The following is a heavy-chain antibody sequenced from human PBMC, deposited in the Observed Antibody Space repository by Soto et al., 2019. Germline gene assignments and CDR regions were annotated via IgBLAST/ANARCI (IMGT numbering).Heavy chain of an antibody. CDR1: GFTFSNAW. CDR3: TTAGYYDSSGYYLNFDY. J-gene: IGHJ4*02. D-gene: IGHD3-22*01. CDR2: IKSKTDGGTT. Sequence: GGSLRLSCAASGFTFSNAWMNWVRQAPGKGLEWVGRIKSKTDGGTTDYAAPVKGRFTISRDDSKNTLYLQMNSLKTEDTAVYYCTTAGYYDSSGYYLNFDYWGQGTLVTVSS. V-gene: IGHV3-15*07.